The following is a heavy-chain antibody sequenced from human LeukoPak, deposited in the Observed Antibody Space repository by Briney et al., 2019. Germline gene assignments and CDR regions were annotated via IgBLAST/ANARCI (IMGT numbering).Heavy chain of an antibody. CDR2: ISYDGSNK. CDR3: ARGVDSSGYQPIDY. J-gene: IGHJ4*02. Sequence: GGSLRLSCAASGFTFSSYGMHWVRQTPGKGLEWVAVISYDGSNKYYADSVKGRFTISRDNSKNTLYLQMNSLRAEDTAVYYCARGVDSSGYQPIDYWGQGTLVTVSS. CDR1: GFTFSSYG. V-gene: IGHV3-30*03. D-gene: IGHD3-22*01.